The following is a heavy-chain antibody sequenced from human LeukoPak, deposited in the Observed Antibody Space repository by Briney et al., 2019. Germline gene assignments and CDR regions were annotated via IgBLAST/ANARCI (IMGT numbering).Heavy chain of an antibody. Sequence: PSETLSLTCTVSGYSISSGYYWGWIRQPPGKGLEWIGSIYHSGSTYYNPSLKSRVTISVDTSKNQFSLKLSSVTAADTAVYYCARAASYVDAFDIWGQGTMVTVSS. CDR3: ARAASYVDAFDI. V-gene: IGHV4-38-2*02. CDR1: GYSISSGYY. D-gene: IGHD3-16*01. J-gene: IGHJ3*02. CDR2: IYHSGST.